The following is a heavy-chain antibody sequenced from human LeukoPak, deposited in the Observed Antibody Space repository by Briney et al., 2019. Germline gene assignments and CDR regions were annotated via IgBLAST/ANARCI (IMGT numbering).Heavy chain of an antibody. V-gene: IGHV4-34*01. Sequence: SETLSLTCAVYGGSFSDYYWTWIRQPPGKGLEWIGEINHSGSTNYNPSLKSRVTISVDTSKNQFSLKLSSVTAADTAVYYCARRGYGSGYYYVSPTYYFDYWGQGTLVTVSS. CDR2: INHSGST. CDR3: ARRGYGSGYYYVSPTYYFDY. D-gene: IGHD3-22*01. CDR1: GGSFSDYY. J-gene: IGHJ4*02.